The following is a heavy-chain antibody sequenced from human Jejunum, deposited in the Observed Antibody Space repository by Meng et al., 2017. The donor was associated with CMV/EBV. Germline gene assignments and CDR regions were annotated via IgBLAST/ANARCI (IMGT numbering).Heavy chain of an antibody. CDR1: SSYG. V-gene: IGHV3-74*01. D-gene: IGHD2-15*01. CDR2: IHNEGSVG. J-gene: IGHJ3*02. CDR3: ARDRGGSNGCHNDADM. Sequence: SSYGRSGGRDVPGKGRKGRTLIHNEGSVGIDADSVKGRFTISRDNAKNTLYRQMSSLRADDTAVYYCARDRGGSNGCHNDADMLGQGTMVTVSS.